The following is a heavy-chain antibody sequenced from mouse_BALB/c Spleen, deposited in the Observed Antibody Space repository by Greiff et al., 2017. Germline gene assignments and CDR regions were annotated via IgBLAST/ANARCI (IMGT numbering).Heavy chain of an antibody. V-gene: IGHV1-69*02. CDR2: IYPSDSYT. J-gene: IGHJ4*01. Sequence: VQLQQPGAELVRPGASVKLSCKASGYTFTSYWINWVKQRPGQGLEWIGNIYPSDSYTNYNQKFKDKATLTVDKSSSTAYMQLSSPTSEDSAVYYCTRRGGRYAMDYWGQGTSVTVSS. CDR3: TRRGGRYAMDY. CDR1: GYTFTSYW. D-gene: IGHD1-1*02.